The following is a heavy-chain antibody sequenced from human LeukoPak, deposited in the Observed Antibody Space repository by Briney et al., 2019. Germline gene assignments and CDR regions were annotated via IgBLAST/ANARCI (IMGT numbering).Heavy chain of an antibody. Sequence: GGSLRLSCAASGFTFSNAWMSWVRQAPGKGLEWVGRIKSKTDGGTTEHAAPVKGRFTISRDDSKNMLYLQMNSLKTEDTAVYYCTTVRFDWNYVWFDTWGQGTLVTVSS. CDR2: IKSKTDGGTT. V-gene: IGHV3-15*01. D-gene: IGHD1-7*01. CDR1: GFTFSNAW. CDR3: TTVRFDWNYVWFDT. J-gene: IGHJ5*02.